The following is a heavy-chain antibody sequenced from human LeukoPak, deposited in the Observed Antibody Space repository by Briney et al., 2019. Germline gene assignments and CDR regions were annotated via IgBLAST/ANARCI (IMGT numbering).Heavy chain of an antibody. Sequence: SETLSLTCAVYGGSFSGYYWSWIRQPPGKGLEWIGEINHSGSTNYNPSLKSRVTISVDTSKNQFSLKLSSVTAADTAVYYCARGGPYGSGSYYNVANWLDPWGQGTLVTVSS. CDR1: GGSFSGYY. V-gene: IGHV4-34*01. CDR3: ARGGPYGSGSYYNVANWLDP. D-gene: IGHD3-10*01. CDR2: INHSGST. J-gene: IGHJ5*02.